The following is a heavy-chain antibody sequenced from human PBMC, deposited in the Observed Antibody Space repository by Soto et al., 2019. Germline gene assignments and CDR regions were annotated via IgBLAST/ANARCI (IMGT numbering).Heavy chain of an antibody. V-gene: IGHV4-34*01. CDR3: ARDKITGLFDY. CDR1: GGSFSGYY. Sequence: PSETLSLTCAVYGGSFSGYYWSWIRQPPGKGLEWIGEINHSGSTNYNPSLKSRVTISVDTSKNQFSLKLTSVTAAYTAVYYCARDKITGLFDYWGQGTLVTVSS. D-gene: IGHD2-8*02. J-gene: IGHJ4*02. CDR2: INHSGST.